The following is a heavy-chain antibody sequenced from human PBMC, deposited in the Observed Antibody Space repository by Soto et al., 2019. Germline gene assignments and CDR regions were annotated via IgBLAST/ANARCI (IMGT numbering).Heavy chain of an antibody. J-gene: IGHJ5*02. V-gene: IGHV5-10-1*01. Sequence: GESLKISCKGSGYSFTSYWISWVRQMPGKGLEWMGRIDPSDSYTNYSPSFQGHVTISADKSISTAYLQWSSLKASDTAMYYCARGYCSSTSCYPNWFDPWGQGTLVTVSS. D-gene: IGHD2-2*01. CDR2: IDPSDSYT. CDR1: GYSFTSYW. CDR3: ARGYCSSTSCYPNWFDP.